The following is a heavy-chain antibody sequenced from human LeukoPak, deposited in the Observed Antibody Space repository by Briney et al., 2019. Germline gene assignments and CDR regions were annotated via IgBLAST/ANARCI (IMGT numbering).Heavy chain of an antibody. D-gene: IGHD3-22*01. Sequence: GSSVKVSCKASGGTFSSYAISWVRQAPGQGLEWMGRIIPILGIANYAQKFQGRVTITADKSTSTAYMELSSLRSEDTAVYYCASYPTYYYDSSGYYDAFDIWGQGTMVTVSS. V-gene: IGHV1-69*04. CDR2: IIPILGIA. CDR3: ASYPTYYYDSSGYYDAFDI. CDR1: GGTFSSYA. J-gene: IGHJ3*02.